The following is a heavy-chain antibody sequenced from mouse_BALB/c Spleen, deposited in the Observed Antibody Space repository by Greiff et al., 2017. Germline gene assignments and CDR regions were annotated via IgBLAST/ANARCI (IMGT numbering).Heavy chain of an antibody. CDR1: GYTFTDYA. V-gene: IGHV1S137*01. CDR3: ARSKDSSGYRSYYFDY. Sequence: QVQLKQSGAELVRPGVSVKISCKGSGYTFTDYAMHWVKQSHAKSLEWIGVISTYYGDASYNQKFKGKATMTVDKSSSTAYMELARLTSEDSAIYYCARSKDSSGYRSYYFDYWGQGTTLTVSS. CDR2: ISTYYGDA. D-gene: IGHD3-2*01. J-gene: IGHJ2*01.